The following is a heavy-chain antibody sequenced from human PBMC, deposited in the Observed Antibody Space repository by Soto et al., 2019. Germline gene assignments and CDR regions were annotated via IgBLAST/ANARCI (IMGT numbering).Heavy chain of an antibody. CDR3: ARDQLEGNWFDP. V-gene: IGHV4-30-2*01. D-gene: IGHD1-1*01. J-gene: IGHJ5*02. CDR2: IYHSGYT. Sequence: SETLSLTCAVSGGSISSGGYSWNWIRQPPGKGLEWIGYIYHSGYTFYNPSLKSRVTISVDKSKNQFSLKLSSVTAADTAVYYCARDQLEGNWFDPRGQGTLVTVSS. CDR1: GGSISSGGYS.